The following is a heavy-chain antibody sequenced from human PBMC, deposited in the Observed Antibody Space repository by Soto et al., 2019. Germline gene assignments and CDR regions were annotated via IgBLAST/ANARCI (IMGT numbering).Heavy chain of an antibody. V-gene: IGHV3-21*01. CDR2: ISSSSSYI. Sequence: GGSLRLSCAASGFTFSSYSMNWVRQAPGKGLEWVSSISSSSSYIYYADSVKGRFTISRDNAKNSLYLQMNSLRAEDTAVYYCASLLGPTMVRGVITEPFDYWGQGTLVTVSS. CDR1: GFTFSSYS. CDR3: ASLLGPTMVRGVITEPFDY. J-gene: IGHJ4*02. D-gene: IGHD3-10*01.